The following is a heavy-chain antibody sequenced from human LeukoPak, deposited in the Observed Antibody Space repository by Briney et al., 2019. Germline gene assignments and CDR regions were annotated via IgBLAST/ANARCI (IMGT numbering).Heavy chain of an antibody. Sequence: SETLSLTCTVSDGSISTNYWSWIRQPPGKGLESIGYISYSGSTNYNPSLKSRVTISVDTSNNQFSLKLSSVTAADTAVYYCASFRGSYKPFDYWGQGTLITVSS. CDR2: ISYSGST. CDR1: DGSISTNY. J-gene: IGHJ4*02. CDR3: ASFRGSYKPFDY. D-gene: IGHD1-26*01. V-gene: IGHV4-59*01.